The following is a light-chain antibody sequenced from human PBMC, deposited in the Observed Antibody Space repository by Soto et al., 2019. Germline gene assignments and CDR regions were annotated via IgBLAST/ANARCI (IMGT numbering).Light chain of an antibody. CDR3: SSYVGNNNLV. Sequence: QSALTQPPSASGSPGQSVTISCTGTSSDVGSYTYVSWYRQHPGKAPKLMIYEVNKRPSGVPDRFSGSKSGNTASLTVSGLQAEDEADYYCSSYVGNNNLVFGGGTKVTVL. CDR2: EVN. V-gene: IGLV2-8*01. CDR1: SSDVGSYTY. J-gene: IGLJ2*01.